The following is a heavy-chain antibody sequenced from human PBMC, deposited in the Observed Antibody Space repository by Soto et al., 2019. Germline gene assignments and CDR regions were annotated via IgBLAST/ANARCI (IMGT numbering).Heavy chain of an antibody. V-gene: IGHV1-18*04. CDR3: ARDERDSCSGGDCFYFDY. Sequence: QVQLVQSGGEVKKPGASVKVSCKASGYTFTNYGISWVRQAPGQGLEWLGGISTYNSNTNSAPRLQGRLTMTTDTSTSTAYMELRSLTSDDTAVYYCARDERDSCSGGDCFYFDYWGQGTLVTISS. J-gene: IGHJ4*02. D-gene: IGHD2-21*02. CDR1: GYTFTNYG. CDR2: ISTYNSNT.